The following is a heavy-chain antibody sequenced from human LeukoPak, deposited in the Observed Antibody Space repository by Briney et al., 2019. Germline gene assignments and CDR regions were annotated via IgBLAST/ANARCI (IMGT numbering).Heavy chain of an antibody. CDR1: GGSISSYY. J-gene: IGHJ6*03. CDR2: IYTSGST. V-gene: IGHV4-4*07. Sequence: SETLSLTCTVSGGSISSYYWSWIRQPAGKGLEWIGRIYTSGSTNYNPSLKSRVTISVDTSKNQFSLKLSSVTAADTAVYYCARDGRSYYDSSGRLYYYYYMDVWGKGTTVTVSS. CDR3: ARDGRSYYDSSGRLYYYYYMDV. D-gene: IGHD3-22*01.